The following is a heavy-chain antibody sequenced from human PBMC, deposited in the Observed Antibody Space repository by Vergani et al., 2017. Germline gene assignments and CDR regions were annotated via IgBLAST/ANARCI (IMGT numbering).Heavy chain of an antibody. CDR2: VDPEDGET. V-gene: IGHV1-69-2*01. J-gene: IGHJ6*02. CDR1: GYTFTDHY. CDR3: ATPQTVTTGGREV. Sequence: EVQLLQSGAEVKKPGATMKISCKVSGYTFTDHYMHWLKQAPGKGLEWMGLVDPEDGETIDAEKFKGRVTIAADTSTDTAHLELSGLRSEDTAVYYCATPQTVTTGGREVWGQGTTVIVSS. D-gene: IGHD4-17*01.